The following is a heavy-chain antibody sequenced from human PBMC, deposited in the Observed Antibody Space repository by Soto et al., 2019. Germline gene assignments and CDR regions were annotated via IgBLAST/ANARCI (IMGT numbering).Heavy chain of an antibody. CDR3: AGSPLWGFGELLYFDY. Sequence: QLQLQESGPGLVKPSETLSLTCTVSGGSISSSSYYWGWIRQPPGKGLEWIGSIYYSGSTYYNPSRKSRVTISVDTSKNQFSLKLSSVTAADTAVYYCAGSPLWGFGELLYFDYWGQGTLVTVSS. D-gene: IGHD3-10*01. CDR1: GGSISSSSYY. CDR2: IYYSGST. J-gene: IGHJ4*02. V-gene: IGHV4-39*01.